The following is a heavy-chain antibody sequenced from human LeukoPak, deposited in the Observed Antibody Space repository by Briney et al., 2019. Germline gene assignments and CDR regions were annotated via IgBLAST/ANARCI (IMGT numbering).Heavy chain of an antibody. CDR3: AKKLSGSYKGFDY. CDR1: GFTFSSYA. V-gene: IGHV3-23*01. Sequence: GGSLRLSCAASGFTFSSYAMSWVRQAPGKGLEWVSGISDSGGTVYYADSVKGRFTISRDDSKNSLYLQMNSLRAEDTAVYYCAKKLSGSYKGFDYWVQGTVVTVSS. D-gene: IGHD1-26*01. CDR2: ISDSGGTV. J-gene: IGHJ4*02.